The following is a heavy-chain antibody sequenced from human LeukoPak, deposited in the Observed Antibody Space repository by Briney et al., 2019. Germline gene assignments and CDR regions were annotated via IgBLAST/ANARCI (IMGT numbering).Heavy chain of an antibody. V-gene: IGHV3-30*18. Sequence: GRSLRLSCAASGFTFSTYGMHWVRQAPGKGLEWVAVISYDGSNKYYADSVKGRFTTSRDNSKNTLYLQMSSLRAEDTAVYYCTKDRNGDYPYWYFDLWGRGTLVTVSS. CDR1: GFTFSTYG. D-gene: IGHD4-17*01. J-gene: IGHJ2*01. CDR2: ISYDGSNK. CDR3: TKDRNGDYPYWYFDL.